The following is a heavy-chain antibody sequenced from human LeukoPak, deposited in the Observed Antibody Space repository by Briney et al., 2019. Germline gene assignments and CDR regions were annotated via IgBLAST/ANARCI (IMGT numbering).Heavy chain of an antibody. CDR2: IYTSGST. CDR1: GGSISSYY. Sequence: SETLSLTCTVSGGSISSYYWSWIRQPAGKGLEWIGRIYTSGSTNYNPSLKSRVTMSVDTSKHQFSLKLSSVTAADTAVYYCASGIEYSSSDYWGQGTLVTVSS. CDR3: ASGIEYSSSDY. V-gene: IGHV4-4*07. J-gene: IGHJ4*02. D-gene: IGHD6-6*01.